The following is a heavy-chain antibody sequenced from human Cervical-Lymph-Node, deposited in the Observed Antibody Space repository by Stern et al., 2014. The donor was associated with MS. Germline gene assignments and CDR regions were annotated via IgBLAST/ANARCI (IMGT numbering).Heavy chain of an antibody. V-gene: IGHV3-15*01. Sequence: VQLQESGGGLVKPGGSLRLSCVASQLTVSNVWMSWVRQAPGKGLEWVGRIKSEIDGGTAEYAAPAKGRFTISRDDSQNILYLQMNSLQTEDTAVYYCTREWFCRSGSCFYAFEIWGQGTMVNVS. D-gene: IGHD2-15*01. CDR1: QLTVSNVW. J-gene: IGHJ3*02. CDR2: IKSEIDGGTA. CDR3: TREWFCRSGSCFYAFEI.